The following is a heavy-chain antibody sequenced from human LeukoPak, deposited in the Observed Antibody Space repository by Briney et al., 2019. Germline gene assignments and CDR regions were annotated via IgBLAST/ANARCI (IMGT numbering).Heavy chain of an antibody. D-gene: IGHD4-17*01. CDR2: ISSSSSYI. J-gene: IGHJ4*02. CDR1: GFTFSSDS. CDR3: ARVRYGDYNFDY. V-gene: IGHV3-21*01. Sequence: PGRSLRLSCAASGFTFSSDSMNWVRQAPGKGLEWVSSISSSSSYIYYADSVKGRFTISRDNAKKSLYLQMNSLRAEETAVYYCARVRYGDYNFDYWGQGTLVTVSS.